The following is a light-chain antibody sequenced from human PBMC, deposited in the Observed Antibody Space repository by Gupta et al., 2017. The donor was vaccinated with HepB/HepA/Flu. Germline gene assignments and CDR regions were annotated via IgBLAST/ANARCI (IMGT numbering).Light chain of an antibody. CDR1: QSINSN. J-gene: IGKJ4*01. CDR2: GAS. V-gene: IGKV3-15*01. CDR3: QQYDNWPPLT. Sequence: DIVMTQSPATLSVSPGGRATLSCRASQSINSNLAWYQQKPGQPPRLLIYGASSRDPGIPARFSGSGYGTELTLTISSRQSEDVAIYYCQQYDNWPPLTFGGGTKVEIK.